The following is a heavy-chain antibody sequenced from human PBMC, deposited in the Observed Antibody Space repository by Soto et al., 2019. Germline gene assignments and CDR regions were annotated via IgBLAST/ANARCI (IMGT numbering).Heavy chain of an antibody. V-gene: IGHV4-31*03. CDR2: IYYSGST. CDR3: ARAKGDGYKIDY. Sequence: QVQLQESGPGLVKPSQTLSLTCTVSGGPISSGGYYWSWIRQHPGKGLEWIGYIYYSGSTYYNPSLKSRVTISVDTSKNQFSLKLSSVTAADTAVYYCARAKGDGYKIDYWGQGTLVTVSS. CDR1: GGPISSGGYY. D-gene: IGHD5-12*01. J-gene: IGHJ4*02.